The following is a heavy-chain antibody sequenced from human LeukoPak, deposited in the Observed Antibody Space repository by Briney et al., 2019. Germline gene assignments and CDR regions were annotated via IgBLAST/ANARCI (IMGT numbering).Heavy chain of an antibody. CDR3: GRESGETPDWYSCPSYWGQGTLVTAY. CDR1: GFTFSSYW. J-gene: IGHJ4*02. V-gene: IGHV3-7*01. D-gene: IGHD1-26*01. CDR2: IKQDGSEK. Sequence: PGGSLRLSCAASGFTFSSYWMSWVRQAPGKGLEWVANIKQDGSEKYYVDSVKGRFTISRDNAKNSLYLQMNSLRAEDTAVYYCGRESGETPDWYSCPSYWGQGTLVTAYWGQGTLVTVSS.